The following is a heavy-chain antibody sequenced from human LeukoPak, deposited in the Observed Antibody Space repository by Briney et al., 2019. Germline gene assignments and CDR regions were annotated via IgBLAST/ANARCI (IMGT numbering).Heavy chain of an antibody. V-gene: IGHV3-53*01. CDR1: GLTGSHNY. J-gene: IGHJ5*02. D-gene: IGHD4-17*01. CDR2: IHTSGDT. Sequence: GGSLRLSCAASGLTGSHNYVSWVRQAPGKGLEWVSAIHTSGDTCYADSVKGRFTISRDASKNTLYLQINSLRVEDTAVYYCIVFGDSNHWGQGTLVTVSS. CDR3: IVFGDSNH.